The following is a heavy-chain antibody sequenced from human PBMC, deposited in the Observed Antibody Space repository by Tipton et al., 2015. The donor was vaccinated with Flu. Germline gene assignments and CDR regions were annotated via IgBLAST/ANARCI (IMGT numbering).Heavy chain of an antibody. J-gene: IGHJ4*02. CDR3: ARGLPFEYCSGGSCYPGEGSLDY. D-gene: IGHD2-15*01. V-gene: IGHV4-59*12. Sequence: TLSLTCTVSGGSISSYYWSWIRQPPGKGLEWIGYIYYSGSTNYNPSLKSRVTISVDTSKNQFSLKLSSVTAADTAVYYCARGLPFEYCSGGSCYPGEGSLDYWGQGTLVTVSS. CDR1: GGSISSYY. CDR2: IYYSGST.